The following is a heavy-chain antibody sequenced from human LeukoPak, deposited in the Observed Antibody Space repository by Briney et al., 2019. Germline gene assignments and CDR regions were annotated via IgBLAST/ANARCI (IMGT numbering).Heavy chain of an antibody. J-gene: IGHJ4*02. CDR2: INPSTSGT. CDR3: ARDHEVATIFGVVISVFDY. V-gene: IGHV1-2*02. D-gene: IGHD3-3*01. Sequence: ASVRVSCKASEYTLTDYYIYWVREAPGQGLEWMGWINPSTSGTQYAQKFQGRVTMTRETSINTAYMELRRLRSDDTAVYYCARDHEVATIFGVVISVFDYWGQGTLVTVSS. CDR1: EYTLTDYY.